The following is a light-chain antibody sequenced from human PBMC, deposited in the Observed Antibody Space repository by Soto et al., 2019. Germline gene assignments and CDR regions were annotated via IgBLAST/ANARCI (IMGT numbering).Light chain of an antibody. CDR1: QSISSW. V-gene: IGKV1-5*01. Sequence: DIQMTQSPSTLSASVGDRVTITCRASQSISSWLAWYQQKPGKAPKLLIYDASSLESGVPSRFSGSRSRTEFTITISSLKPDDFATYYCQQYNSYSPWTFGQGTKVEIK. CDR2: DAS. J-gene: IGKJ1*01. CDR3: QQYNSYSPWT.